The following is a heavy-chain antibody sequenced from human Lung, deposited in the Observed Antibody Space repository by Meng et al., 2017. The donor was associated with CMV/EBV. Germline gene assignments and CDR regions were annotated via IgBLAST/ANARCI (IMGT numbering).Heavy chain of an antibody. CDR1: GLTFSRHA. CDR2: IIGRGDTT. J-gene: IGHJ4*02. V-gene: IGHV3-23*01. CDR3: ARDEGQFGGYGYGH. Sequence: AAGLTFSRHAMSGVRQAPGKGLDWGSAIIGRGDTTYYADSVRGRFTISRDNSKNTLFLQMNSLRPEDTAVYYCARDEGQFGGYGYGHWGQGTLVTVSS. D-gene: IGHD5-12*01.